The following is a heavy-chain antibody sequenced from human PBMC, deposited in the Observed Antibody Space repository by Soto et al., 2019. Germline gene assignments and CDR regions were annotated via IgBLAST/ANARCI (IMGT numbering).Heavy chain of an antibody. Sequence: QVQVMQSGDEVKETGASVRVSCKTSGYSFTAYGISWVRQAPEQGLEWMGWISCYNGKTKYAQKVQGRVTMTTDTSTSTAYMEVRSLRSDDTAIYYCARDAPPPELRFLEWHNYDYNGMDVWGQGTTVTVSS. CDR2: ISCYNGKT. J-gene: IGHJ6*02. CDR1: GYSFTAYG. CDR3: ARDAPPPELRFLEWHNYDYNGMDV. V-gene: IGHV1-18*01. D-gene: IGHD3-3*01.